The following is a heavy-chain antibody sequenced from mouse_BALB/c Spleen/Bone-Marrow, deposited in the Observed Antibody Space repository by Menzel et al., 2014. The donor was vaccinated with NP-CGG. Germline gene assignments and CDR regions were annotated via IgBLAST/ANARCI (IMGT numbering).Heavy chain of an antibody. V-gene: IGHV10-1*02. CDR2: IRGKSNNYAT. Sequence: EVKVVESGGGLVQPKGSLKLSCAASGFTFNTYATNWVRQAPGKGLEWVARIRGKSNNYATYYADSVKDRFTISRDDSQSMLYLQMNNLKTEDTAMYYCVRQNYDYAWFAYWGQGTLVTVSA. D-gene: IGHD2-4*01. J-gene: IGHJ3*01. CDR1: GFTFNTYA. CDR3: VRQNYDYAWFAY.